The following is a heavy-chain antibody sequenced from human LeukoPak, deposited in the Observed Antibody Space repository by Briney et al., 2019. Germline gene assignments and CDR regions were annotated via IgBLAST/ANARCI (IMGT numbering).Heavy chain of an antibody. CDR2: ISATGGTT. CDR3: AKDYPDFDY. J-gene: IGHJ4*02. Sequence: PGGSLRLSCAASGFTFRTYAMTWVRQTPGRGLEWVSGISATGGTTYYADSAKGPFTISRDNSKNTLYLQMNSLRAEDTAVYYCAKDYPDFDYWGQGTLVTVSS. CDR1: GFTFRTYA. V-gene: IGHV3-23*01.